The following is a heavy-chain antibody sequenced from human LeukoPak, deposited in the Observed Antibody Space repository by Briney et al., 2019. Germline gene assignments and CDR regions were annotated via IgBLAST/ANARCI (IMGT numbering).Heavy chain of an antibody. CDR3: AINDFWSGYFDY. CDR2: IYYSGST. J-gene: IGHJ4*02. CDR1: GGSISSSSYY. Sequence: PSETLSLTCTVSGGSISSSSYYWGWIRQPPGKGLEWIGSIYYSGSTYYNPSLKSRVTISVDTSKNQFSLKLSSVTAADTAVYYCAINDFWSGYFDYWGQGTLVTVSS. V-gene: IGHV4-39*01. D-gene: IGHD3-3*01.